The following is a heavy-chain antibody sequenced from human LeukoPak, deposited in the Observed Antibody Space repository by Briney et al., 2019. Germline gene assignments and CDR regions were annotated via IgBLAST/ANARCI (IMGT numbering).Heavy chain of an antibody. J-gene: IGHJ4*02. Sequence: SETLSLTCTVSGGSISSYYWSWIRQPPGKGLEWIGYIYYSGSTNYNPSLKSRVTISVDTSKNQFSLKLSSVTAADTAVYYCARVSGGSSLDYFDYWAREPWSPSPQ. CDR3: ARVSGGSSLDYFDY. D-gene: IGHD6-13*01. CDR1: GGSISSYY. V-gene: IGHV4-59*01. CDR2: IYYSGST.